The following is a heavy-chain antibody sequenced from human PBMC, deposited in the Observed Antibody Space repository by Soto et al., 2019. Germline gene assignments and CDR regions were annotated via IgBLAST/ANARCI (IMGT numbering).Heavy chain of an antibody. CDR3: ARTTLLYYFDY. CDR2: IYYSGST. V-gene: IGHV4-31*03. CDR1: GGSISSGGYY. J-gene: IGHJ4*02. D-gene: IGHD1-26*01. Sequence: QVQLQESGPGLVKPSQTLSLACTVSGGSISSGGYYWSWIRQHPGKGLEWIGYIYYSGSTYYNPALKSRVTISVDTSKNQFSLKLSSVTAADTAVYYCARTTLLYYFDYWGQGTLVTVSS.